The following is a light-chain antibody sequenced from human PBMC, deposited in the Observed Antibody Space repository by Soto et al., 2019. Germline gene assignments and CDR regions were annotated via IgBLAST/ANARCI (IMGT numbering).Light chain of an antibody. J-gene: IGKJ1*01. CDR3: QQSYSLVT. CDR1: QRISNY. V-gene: IGKV1-39*01. CDR2: AAS. Sequence: DIQMTQSPSSLSASVGDRVTITCRASQRISNYLNWYQQKPGKAPNLLIYAASSLQSGVPSRFSGSGSGTDFTLTISSLQPEDFATYYCQQSYSLVTFGQGTKVEIK.